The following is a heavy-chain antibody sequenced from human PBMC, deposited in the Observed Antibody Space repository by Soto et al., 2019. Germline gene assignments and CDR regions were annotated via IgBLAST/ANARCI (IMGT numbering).Heavy chain of an antibody. J-gene: IGHJ4*02. V-gene: IGHV2-5*02. Sequence: QITLKESGPTLVKPTQTLTLTCTFSGFSLSTSGVGVGWIRQPPGKALEWLALIYWDDDKRYSPSLNSRLTITKDTSKNQVVLTITNMDPVDTATYYCANSRPPRLLDHWGQGTLVTVSS. D-gene: IGHD6-6*01. CDR2: IYWDDDK. CDR3: ANSRPPRLLDH. CDR1: GFSLSTSGVG.